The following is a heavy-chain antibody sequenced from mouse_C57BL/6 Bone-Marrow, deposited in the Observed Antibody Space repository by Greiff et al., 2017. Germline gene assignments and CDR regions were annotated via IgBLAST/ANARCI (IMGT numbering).Heavy chain of an antibody. CDR2: IHPNSGST. D-gene: IGHD1-1*01. CDR1: GYTFTSYW. J-gene: IGHJ2*01. Sequence: QVQLQQPGAELVKPGASVKLSCKASGYTFTSYWMHWVKQRPGQGLEWIGMIHPNSGSTNYNEKFKSKAILTVDKSSSTAYMQLSSLTSEDSAVYYCGITTVVGYFDYWGQGTTLTVSS. V-gene: IGHV1-64*01. CDR3: GITTVVGYFDY.